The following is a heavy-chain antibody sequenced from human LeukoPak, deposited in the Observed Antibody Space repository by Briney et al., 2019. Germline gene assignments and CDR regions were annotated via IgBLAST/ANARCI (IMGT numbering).Heavy chain of an antibody. J-gene: IGHJ4*02. CDR3: ARRGGRSSSYFDY. CDR1: GYSFTSYW. CDR2: IDPSDSYT. D-gene: IGHD6-13*01. Sequence: GESLRISCKGSGYSFTSYWISWVRQMPGKGLEWMERIDPSDSYTNYSPSFQGHVTISADRSISTAYLQWSSLKASDTAMYYCARRGGRSSSYFDYWGQGTLVTVSS. V-gene: IGHV5-10-1*01.